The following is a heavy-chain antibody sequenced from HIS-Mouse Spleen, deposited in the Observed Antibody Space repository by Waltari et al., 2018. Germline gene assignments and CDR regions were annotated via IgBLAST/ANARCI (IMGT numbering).Heavy chain of an antibody. Sequence: QLQLQESGPGLVKPSETLSLPCPVPGGSLSSSRYYWGWIRQPPGKGLEWIGSIYYSGSTYYNPSLKSRVTISVDTSKNQFSLKLSSVTAADTAVYYCAREIPYSSSWYDWYFDLWGRGTLVTVSS. CDR2: IYYSGST. J-gene: IGHJ2*01. CDR1: GGSLSSSRYY. V-gene: IGHV4-39*07. CDR3: AREIPYSSSWYDWYFDL. D-gene: IGHD6-13*01.